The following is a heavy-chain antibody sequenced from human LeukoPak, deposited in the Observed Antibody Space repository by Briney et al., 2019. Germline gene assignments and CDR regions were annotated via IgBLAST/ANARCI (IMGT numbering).Heavy chain of an antibody. Sequence: SETLSLTCTVSGGSISSSSYYWGWIRQPPGKGLEWIGRIYTSGSTNYNPSLKSRVTMSVDTSKNQFSLKLSSVTAADTAVYYCARDQGRGLLWFGELLSNYYMDVWGKGTTVTISS. CDR2: IYTSGST. D-gene: IGHD3-10*01. V-gene: IGHV4-39*07. CDR1: GGSISSSSYY. CDR3: ARDQGRGLLWFGELLSNYYMDV. J-gene: IGHJ6*03.